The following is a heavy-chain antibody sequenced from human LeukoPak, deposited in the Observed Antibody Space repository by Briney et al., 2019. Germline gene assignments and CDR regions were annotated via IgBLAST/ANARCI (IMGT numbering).Heavy chain of an antibody. Sequence: AGGCLRPSCAASGFTFSSYAMSWVRQAPGKGLEWVSAISGSTGSTYYADSVKGRFTISRDNSKSTLYLQMNSLRAEDTAVYYCAKDDHGGSGWRDYFDYWGQGTLVTVSS. D-gene: IGHD6-19*01. V-gene: IGHV3-23*01. CDR3: AKDDHGGSGWRDYFDY. CDR1: GFTFSSYA. J-gene: IGHJ4*02. CDR2: ISGSTGST.